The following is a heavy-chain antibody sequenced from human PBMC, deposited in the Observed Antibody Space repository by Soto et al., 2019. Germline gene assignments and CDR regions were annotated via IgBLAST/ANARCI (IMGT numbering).Heavy chain of an antibody. V-gene: IGHV1-69*08. D-gene: IGHD1-1*01. J-gene: IGHJ6*03. CDR3: ARAADDPPYYSLSMDV. Sequence: QVQLVQSGAEVKKPGSSVRVSCKASGGTFSNFILTWVRQAPGQGLEWMGRIIPILGTITYAQKFQGRVTITADKSASADYMELGSLRSDDTAVYYCARAADDPPYYSLSMDVWGKGTTVTVSS. CDR2: IIPILGTI. CDR1: GGTFSNFI.